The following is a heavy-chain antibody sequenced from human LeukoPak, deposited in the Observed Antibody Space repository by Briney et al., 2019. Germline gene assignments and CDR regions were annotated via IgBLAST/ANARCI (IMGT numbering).Heavy chain of an antibody. J-gene: IGHJ3*02. CDR1: GYSFTSYW. Sequence: GESLKISCKGSGYSFTSYWIGWVRQMPGKGLEWMGIIYPGDPDTRYSPFFQGQVTISADKSISTAYLQWSSLKASDTAMYYCARSRKRRGIVVVVAATTRCAFDIWGQGTMVTVSS. D-gene: IGHD2-15*01. V-gene: IGHV5-51*01. CDR2: IYPGDPDT. CDR3: ARSRKRRGIVVVVAATTRCAFDI.